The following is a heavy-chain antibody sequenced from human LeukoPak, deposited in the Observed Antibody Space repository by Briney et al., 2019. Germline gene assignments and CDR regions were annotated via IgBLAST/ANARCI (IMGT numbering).Heavy chain of an antibody. J-gene: IGHJ4*02. CDR1: GFTFSSYA. CDR3: ARARGGDLDY. CDR2: ISGSGGST. Sequence: GGFLRLSCAASGFTFSSYAMSWVRQAPGKGLEWVSAISGSGGSTYYADSVKGRFTISRDNSKNSLYLQMNSLRAEDTAVYYCARARGGDLDYWGQGTLVTVSS. V-gene: IGHV3-23*01. D-gene: IGHD2-21*02.